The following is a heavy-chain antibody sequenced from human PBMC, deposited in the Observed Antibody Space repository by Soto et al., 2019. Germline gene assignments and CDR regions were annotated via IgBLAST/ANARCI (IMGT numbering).Heavy chain of an antibody. J-gene: IGHJ1*01. CDR3: ASAAPLGYCSGGSCPKYFQH. D-gene: IGHD2-15*01. V-gene: IGHV1-69*02. CDR1: GGTFSSYT. CDR2: IIPILGIA. Sequence: QIQLVQSRAEVKKPGSSVKVACKASGGTFSSYTISWVRQAPGQGLEWMGRIIPILGIANYAQKFQGRVTITADKSTSTAYMELSSLRSEDTAVYYCASAAPLGYCSGGSCPKYFQHWGQGTLVTVSS.